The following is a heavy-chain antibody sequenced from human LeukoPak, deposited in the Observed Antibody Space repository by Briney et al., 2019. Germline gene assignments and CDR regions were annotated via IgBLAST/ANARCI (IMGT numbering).Heavy chain of an antibody. V-gene: IGHV3-11*01. CDR3: ARCRGGVDYDLLFDY. Sequence: PGGSLRLSCAASGFTFSDYYMSWIRQAPGKGLEWVSYIGSSGSTIYYADSVKGRFTISRDNAKNSLYLQMNSLRAEDTAVYYCARCRGGVDYDLLFDYWGQGTLVTVSS. D-gene: IGHD4-17*01. CDR2: IGSSGSTI. CDR1: GFTFSDYY. J-gene: IGHJ4*02.